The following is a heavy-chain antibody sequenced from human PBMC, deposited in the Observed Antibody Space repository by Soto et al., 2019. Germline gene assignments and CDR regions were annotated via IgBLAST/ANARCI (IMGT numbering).Heavy chain of an antibody. CDR1: GFTFSSYS. V-gene: IGHV3-21*01. CDR2: ISSSSSYI. Sequence: PGGSLRLSCAASGFTFSSYSMNWVRQAPGKGLEWVSSISSSSSYIYYADSVKGRFTISRDNAKNSLYLQMNSLRAEDTAVYYCAREPLAAAGNYYYYYMDVWGKGTTVTVSS. D-gene: IGHD6-13*01. J-gene: IGHJ6*03. CDR3: AREPLAAAGNYYYYYMDV.